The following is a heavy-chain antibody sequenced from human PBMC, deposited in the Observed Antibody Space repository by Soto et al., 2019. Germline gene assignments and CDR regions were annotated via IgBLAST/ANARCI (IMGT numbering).Heavy chain of an antibody. CDR2: IVPVFQTT. J-gene: IGHJ6*02. V-gene: IGHV1-69*01. CDR1: GGTFDSFA. CDR3: ASRIGDATFVPLHYYYAMDV. D-gene: IGHD3-16*01. Sequence: QMQLVQSGAEVKEPGSSVKVSCKASGGTFDSFAISWVRQAPGQGPEWLGGIVPVFQTTNYAQRFQDRVTITADGSTGTAYMELRNVRSEDSAIYYCASRIGDATFVPLHYYYAMDVWGQGTTVTVS.